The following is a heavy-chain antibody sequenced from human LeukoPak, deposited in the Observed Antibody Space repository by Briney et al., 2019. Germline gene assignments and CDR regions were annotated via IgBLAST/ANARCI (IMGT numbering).Heavy chain of an antibody. J-gene: IGHJ4*02. CDR2: IRYDGSNK. Sequence: GGSLRLSCAASGFTFSGSGMRWVRQAPGKGLEWVTFIRYDGSNKYYTDSVKGRFTISRDNSKNTLYLQMDSLRAEDTAVYYCARDYDFWSGYYSPTRGYFGYWGQGTLVTVSS. D-gene: IGHD3-3*01. V-gene: IGHV3-30*02. CDR1: GFTFSGSG. CDR3: ARDYDFWSGYYSPTRGYFGY.